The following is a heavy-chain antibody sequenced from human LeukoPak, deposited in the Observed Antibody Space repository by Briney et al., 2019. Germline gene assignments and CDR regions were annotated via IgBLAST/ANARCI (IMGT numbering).Heavy chain of an antibody. CDR3: ARDLGQYYDTSDNWFDP. J-gene: IGHJ5*02. CDR1: GFTFSSYS. V-gene: IGHV3-21*01. CDR2: ISTSSSYI. Sequence: GGSLRLSCAASGFTFSSYSMNWVRQAPGKGLEWVSSISTSSSYIYYADSVKGRFTISRDNAKNTLNLQMNSLRAEDTAVYYCARDLGQYYDTSDNWFDPWGQGTLVTVSS. D-gene: IGHD3-22*01.